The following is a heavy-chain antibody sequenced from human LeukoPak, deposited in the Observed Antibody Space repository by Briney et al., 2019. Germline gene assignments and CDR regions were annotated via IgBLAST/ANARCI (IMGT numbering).Heavy chain of an antibody. V-gene: IGHV4-59*12. J-gene: IGHJ4*02. CDR3: AREGYGGNVNGFDY. CDR1: GGSISSYG. Sequence: SETLSLTCPVSGGSISSYGWSWIRQPPGKGLEWIGYISYSGSTNYNPSLKSRVTISLDTSKNQFSLKLSSVTAADTAVYYCAREGYGGNVNGFDYWGQGTLVTVSS. CDR2: ISYSGST. D-gene: IGHD4-23*01.